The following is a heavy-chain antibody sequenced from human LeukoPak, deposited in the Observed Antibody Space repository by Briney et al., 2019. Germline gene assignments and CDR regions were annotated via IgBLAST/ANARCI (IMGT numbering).Heavy chain of an antibody. V-gene: IGHV3-53*01. CDR1: GLTVSKNY. CDR3: ARVGGH. D-gene: IGHD3-10*01. Sequence: GGSLRLSCAASGLTVSKNYMSWVRQAPGKGLESVSVIYSGGSTYSADSVRGRFTISRDNSKNTLYLQMNSLRVEDTAVYYCARVGGHWGQGTLVTVSS. CDR2: IYSGGST. J-gene: IGHJ4*02.